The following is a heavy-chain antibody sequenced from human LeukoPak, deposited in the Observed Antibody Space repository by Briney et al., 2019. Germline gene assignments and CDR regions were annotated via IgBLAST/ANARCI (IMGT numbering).Heavy chain of an antibody. V-gene: IGHV4-34*01. J-gene: IGHJ6*03. CDR1: GGSISSHN. CDR2: INHSVGT. Sequence: SETLSLTCTVSGGSISSHNWTWIRQPPGKGLEWIGEINHSVGTNYNPSLKSRVTMSLDTSKNQFPLKLSSVTAADTAVYYCARDRLLEDRDYHYYYYMDVWGIGTTVTVSS. D-gene: IGHD1-1*01. CDR3: ARDRLLEDRDYHYYYYMDV.